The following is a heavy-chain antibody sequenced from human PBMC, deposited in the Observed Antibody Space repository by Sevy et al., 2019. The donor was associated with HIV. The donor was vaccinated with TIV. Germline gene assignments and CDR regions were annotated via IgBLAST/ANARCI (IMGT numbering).Heavy chain of an antibody. CDR3: ARESREFRFDP. Sequence: SLRLSCVASGFNFSNYAMHWVRQAPGKGLEWVALIWYDGSNKNYADSNSMKGRFTISRDNSKNTLYLQMNSLRAEDTAVYYCARESREFRFDPWGQGTLVTVSS. CDR2: IWYDGSNK. V-gene: IGHV3-33*01. CDR1: GFNFSNYA. J-gene: IGHJ5*02.